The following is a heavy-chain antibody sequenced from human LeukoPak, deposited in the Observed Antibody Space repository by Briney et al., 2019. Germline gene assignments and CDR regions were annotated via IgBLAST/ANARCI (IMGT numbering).Heavy chain of an antibody. V-gene: IGHV3-21*01. CDR1: GFTFSSYT. Sequence: GGSLRLSCATSGFTFSSYTMSWVRQAPGKGLEWVSSISSGSGYIKYAGSVKGRFTISRDNAENSVFLQMSSLRDDDTALYYCVRGWFDFWGQGTPVTVSS. J-gene: IGHJ5*01. CDR2: ISSGSGYI. CDR3: VRGWFDF.